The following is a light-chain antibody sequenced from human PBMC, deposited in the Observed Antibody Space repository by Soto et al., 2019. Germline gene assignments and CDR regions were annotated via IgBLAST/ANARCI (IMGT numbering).Light chain of an antibody. Sequence: EKVMTPSPDTPSVSPGGRGTPSFRATESVRTNLAWYQQKPGQAPRLLIYGASTRATGIPARFSGSGSETEFTLTISSLQSEDFAVYYCQQYNNWPPVTFGQGTKVDIK. CDR1: ESVRTN. CDR3: QQYNNWPPVT. CDR2: GAS. J-gene: IGKJ1*01. V-gene: IGKV3-15*01.